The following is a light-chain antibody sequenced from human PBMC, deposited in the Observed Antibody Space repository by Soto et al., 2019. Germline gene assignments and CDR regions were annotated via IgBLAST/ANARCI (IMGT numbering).Light chain of an antibody. CDR3: CSFADTYTLV. J-gene: IGLJ3*02. Sequence: QSALTQPRSVSGSPRQSVTVSCSGASSDVGGYNSVSWYRQHPGKAPKLMLYDVSKRPSGVPDRFSGSKSGNTASLTISGLQAEDEAVYYCCSFADTYTLVFGGGTKLTVL. CDR1: SSDVGGYNS. V-gene: IGLV2-11*01. CDR2: DVS.